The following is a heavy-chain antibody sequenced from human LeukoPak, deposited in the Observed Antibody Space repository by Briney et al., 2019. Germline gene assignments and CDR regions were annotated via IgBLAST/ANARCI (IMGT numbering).Heavy chain of an antibody. CDR2: IKEDGTER. V-gene: IGHV3-7*05. Sequence: GGSLRLSCAASGFTFSGFWMSWVRQAPGKGLEWVANIKEDGTERNYVDSVKGPFTISRDNAENSLVLQMHSLRVEDTAVYYCARGWQQLSYWGQGTLVTVSS. J-gene: IGHJ4*02. CDR1: GFTFSGFW. CDR3: ARGWQQLSY. D-gene: IGHD6-13*01.